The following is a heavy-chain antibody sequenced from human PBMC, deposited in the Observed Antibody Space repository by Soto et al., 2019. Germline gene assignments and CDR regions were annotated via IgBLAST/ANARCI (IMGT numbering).Heavy chain of an antibody. CDR2: IYPGDSDT. CDR3: ARQGADSSGYYFPRGGSRFDY. J-gene: IGHJ4*02. D-gene: IGHD3-22*01. V-gene: IGHV5-51*01. Sequence: PGESLKISCKGSGYSFTSYWISWVRQMPWKGLEWMGIIYPGDSDTRYSPSFQGQVTISADKSISTAYLQWSSLKASDTAMYYCARQGADSSGYYFPRGGSRFDYWGQGTLVTVSS. CDR1: GYSFTSYW.